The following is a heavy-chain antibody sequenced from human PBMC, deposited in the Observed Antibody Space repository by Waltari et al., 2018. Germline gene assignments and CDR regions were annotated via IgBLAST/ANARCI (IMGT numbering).Heavy chain of an antibody. J-gene: IGHJ5*02. V-gene: IGHV2-70*15. CDR2: IDWDDDK. CDR1: GFSLSTSGMC. CDR3: ARNTEALNWFDP. Sequence: QVTLRESGPALVKPTQTLTLTCTFSGFSLSTSGMCVSWIRQPPGKALEWLARIDWDDDKYYSTSLKTRLTISKDTSKNQVVLTMTNMDPVDTATYYCARNTEALNWFDPWGQGTLVTVSS. D-gene: IGHD2-2*02.